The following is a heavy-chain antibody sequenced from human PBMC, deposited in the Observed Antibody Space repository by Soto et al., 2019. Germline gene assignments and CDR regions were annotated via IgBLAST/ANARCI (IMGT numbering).Heavy chain of an antibody. V-gene: IGHV1-18*01. D-gene: IGHD3-16*02. J-gene: IGHJ6*02. CDR3: ARVSIVSSPRYGMDV. CDR2: ISAYNGNT. Sequence: QVQLVQSGAEVKKPGASVKVSCKASGYTFTSYGISWVRQAPGQGLEWMGWISAYNGNTNYAQKLQGRDTMTTDTYTSTGYMGLRSLRLDDWAVYYCARVSIVSSPRYGMDVWGQGTTVTVSS. CDR1: GYTFTSYG.